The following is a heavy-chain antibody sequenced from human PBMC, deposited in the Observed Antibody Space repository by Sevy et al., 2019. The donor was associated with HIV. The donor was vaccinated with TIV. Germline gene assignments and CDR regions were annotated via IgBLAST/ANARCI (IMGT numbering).Heavy chain of an antibody. CDR1: GFTFSSYA. Sequence: GGSLRLSCAASGFTFSSYAMSWVRQAPGKGLEWVSAISGSGGSTYYADSVKGRFTISRDNSKNTLYLQMNSLRAEDTAVYYCAKDLSHCSSTSYYPQPNWFDPWGQGTLVTVSS. V-gene: IGHV3-23*01. D-gene: IGHD2-2*01. CDR3: AKDLSHCSSTSYYPQPNWFDP. CDR2: ISGSGGST. J-gene: IGHJ5*02.